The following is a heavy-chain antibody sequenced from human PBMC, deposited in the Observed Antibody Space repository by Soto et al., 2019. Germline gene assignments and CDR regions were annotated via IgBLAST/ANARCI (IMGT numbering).Heavy chain of an antibody. J-gene: IGHJ5*02. CDR1: GGSIRSGGYY. Sequence: QVQLQESGPGLVKPSQTLSVTCTVSGGSIRSGGYYWSWIRQHPGKGLEWIGYIYNSGSTYYNPSLKSRVTISVDTSMNQFALKLSSVTASDTAMYYCVRDWSPTGTTTWFDPWGQVFLLIVSS. D-gene: IGHD1-1*01. CDR3: VRDWSPTGTTTWFDP. CDR2: IYNSGST. V-gene: IGHV4-31*03.